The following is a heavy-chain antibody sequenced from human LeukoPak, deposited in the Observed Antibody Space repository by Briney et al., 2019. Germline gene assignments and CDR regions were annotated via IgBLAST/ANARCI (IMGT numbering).Heavy chain of an antibody. CDR2: IYYSGST. CDR3: ARAPYSSSSVDY. D-gene: IGHD6-6*01. V-gene: IGHV4-31*03. CDR1: GGSISSGGYF. J-gene: IGHJ4*02. Sequence: SETLSLTCTVSGGSISSGGYFWTWIRQQPGKGLEWIGYIYYSGSTYYNPSLKSRLTISVDTSKNQFSLKLSPVTAADTAVYYCARAPYSSSSVDYWGQGTLVTVSS.